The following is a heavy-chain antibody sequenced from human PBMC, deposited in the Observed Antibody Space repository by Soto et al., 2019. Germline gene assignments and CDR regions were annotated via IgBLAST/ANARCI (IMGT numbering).Heavy chain of an antibody. CDR1: GFTFSSYA. CDR3: ASFLYSPYYYDSSGSYAFDI. V-gene: IGHV3-30-3*01. D-gene: IGHD3-22*01. CDR2: ISYDGSNK. Sequence: QVQLVESGGGVVQPGRSLRLSCAASGFTFSSYAMHWVRQAPGKGLEWVAVISYDGSNKYYADSVKGRFTISRDNSKNTLYLQMNSLRAEDTAVYYCASFLYSPYYYDSSGSYAFDIWGQGTMVTVSS. J-gene: IGHJ3*02.